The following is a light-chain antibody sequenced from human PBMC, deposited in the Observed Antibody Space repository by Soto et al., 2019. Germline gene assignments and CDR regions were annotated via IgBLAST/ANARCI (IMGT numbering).Light chain of an antibody. Sequence: DIQMTQSPSSLSASVGDRVTITCRASQSISTCLNWYRQKPGKAPKLLIYAAYSLQSGVPSRFSGSGSETEFTLSIRSLQPDDFATYFCKQYYSDSRTFGEGTKVDI. CDR1: QSISTC. CDR2: AAY. V-gene: IGKV1-5*01. CDR3: KQYYSDSRT. J-gene: IGKJ1*01.